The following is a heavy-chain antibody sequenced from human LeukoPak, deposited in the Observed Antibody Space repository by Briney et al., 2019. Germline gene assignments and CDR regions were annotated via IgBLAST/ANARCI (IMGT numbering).Heavy chain of an antibody. V-gene: IGHV4-30-4*08. D-gene: IGHD1-26*01. CDR2: IYYSGST. CDR3: ARALPVGSYYFDY. J-gene: IGHJ4*02. Sequence: SETLSLTCTVSGGSIRSGDYYWSWIRQPPGTGLEWIGYIYYSGSTYYNPSLKSRVTISVDTSKNQFSLKLSSVTAADTAVYYCARALPVGSYYFDYWGQGTLVTVSS. CDR1: GGSIRSGDYY.